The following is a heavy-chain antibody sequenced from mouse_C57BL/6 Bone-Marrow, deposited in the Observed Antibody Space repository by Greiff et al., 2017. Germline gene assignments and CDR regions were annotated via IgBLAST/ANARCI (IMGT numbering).Heavy chain of an antibody. V-gene: IGHV14-1*01. CDR1: GFNIKDYY. Sequence: VQLQQSGAELVRPGASVKLSCTASGFNIKDYYMHWVKQRPEQGLEWIGRIDPEDGDTEYAPKFQGKATMTADTSSNTAYLQLSSLTSEDTAVYYCTTIYYGTWFAYGGQGTLVTVSA. J-gene: IGHJ3*01. CDR2: IDPEDGDT. CDR3: TTIYYGTWFAY. D-gene: IGHD2-1*01.